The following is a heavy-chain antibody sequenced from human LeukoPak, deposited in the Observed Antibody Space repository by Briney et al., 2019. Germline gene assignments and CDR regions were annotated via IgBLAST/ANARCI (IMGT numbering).Heavy chain of an antibody. CDR1: GYTFTSYG. V-gene: IGHV1-69*06. Sequence: ASVKVSCKASGYTFTSYGISWVRQAPGQGLEWMGGIIPIFGTANYAQKFQGRVAITADKSTSTAYMELSSLRSEDTAVYYCARNRGFGAYYYYGMDVWGKGTTVTVSS. J-gene: IGHJ6*04. CDR3: ARNRGFGAYYYYGMDV. D-gene: IGHD5-12*01. CDR2: IIPIFGTA.